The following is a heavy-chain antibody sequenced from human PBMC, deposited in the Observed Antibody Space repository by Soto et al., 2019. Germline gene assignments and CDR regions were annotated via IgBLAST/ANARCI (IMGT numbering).Heavy chain of an antibody. CDR1: GYTFTRYD. CDR3: ARTYGDYAPLSFDY. V-gene: IGHV1-8*01. Sequence: ASVKVSCKASGYTFTRYDISWVRQATGQGLEWMGWMNPNSGNTGYAQKFQGRVTMTRNTSISTAYMELSSLRSEDTAVYYCARTYGDYAPLSFDYWGQGTLVTVSS. J-gene: IGHJ4*02. CDR2: MNPNSGNT. D-gene: IGHD4-17*01.